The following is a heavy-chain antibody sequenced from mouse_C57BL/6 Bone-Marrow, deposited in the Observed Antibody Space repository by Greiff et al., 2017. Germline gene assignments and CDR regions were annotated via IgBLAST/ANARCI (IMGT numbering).Heavy chain of an antibody. Sequence: VQVVESGGDLVKPGGFLKLSCAASGFTFSSYGMSWVRQTPDKRLEWVATISSGGSYTYYPDSVKGRFTISRDNAKNTLYLQMSSLKSEDTARYYFARRDYDYDTGFAYWGQGTLVTVSA. J-gene: IGHJ3*01. CDR1: GFTFSSYG. CDR2: ISSGGSYT. CDR3: ARRDYDYDTGFAY. D-gene: IGHD2-4*01. V-gene: IGHV5-6*02.